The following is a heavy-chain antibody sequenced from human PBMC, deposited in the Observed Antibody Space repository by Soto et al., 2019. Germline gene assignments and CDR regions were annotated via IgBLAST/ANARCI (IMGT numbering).Heavy chain of an antibody. V-gene: IGHV3-74*01. J-gene: IGHJ5*02. Sequence: EVQLVESGGGLVQPGGSLRLSCAASGFTFSSYWMHWVRQAPGKGLVWVSRINSDGSSTSYADSVKGRLTISRDNAKNTLYLQMNSLRAEDTAVYYCAREVNQLEGRYNWFDPWGQGALVNFSS. CDR3: AREVNQLEGRYNWFDP. CDR1: GFTFSSYW. CDR2: INSDGSST. D-gene: IGHD2-2*01.